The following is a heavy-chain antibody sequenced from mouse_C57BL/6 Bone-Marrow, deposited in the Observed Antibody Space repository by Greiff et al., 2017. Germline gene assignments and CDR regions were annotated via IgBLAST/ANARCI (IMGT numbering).Heavy chain of an antibody. CDR3: ARLGTSDYYAMDY. V-gene: IGHV1-59*01. CDR2: IDPSDSYN. Sequence: QVQLQQPGAELVRPGTSVKLSCKASGYTFTSYWMHWVKQRPGQGLEWIGVIDPSDSYNNYNQKFKGKATLTVDTYSSTAYMQLSSLTSEDSAVYYCARLGTSDYYAMDYWGQGTSVTVSS. CDR1: GYTFTSYW. J-gene: IGHJ4*01. D-gene: IGHD3-3*01.